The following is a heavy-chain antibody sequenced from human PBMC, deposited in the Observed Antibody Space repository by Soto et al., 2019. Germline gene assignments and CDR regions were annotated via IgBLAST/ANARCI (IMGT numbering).Heavy chain of an antibody. CDR2: IYYSGST. J-gene: IGHJ6*03. V-gene: IGHV4-39*01. CDR3: ARRRDYYYYMDV. CDR1: GGSISSSSYY. Sequence: QLQLQESGPGLVKPSETLSLTCTVSGGSISSSSYYWGWIRQPPGKGLEWIGSIYYSGSTYYNPSLKSRVTIAVDTSKNQFSLKLSSVTAADTAVYYCARRRDYYYYMDVWGKGTTVTVSS.